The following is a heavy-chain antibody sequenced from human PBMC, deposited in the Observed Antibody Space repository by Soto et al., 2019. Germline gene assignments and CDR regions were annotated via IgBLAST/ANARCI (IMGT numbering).Heavy chain of an antibody. CDR1: GGSISSGDYY. CDR2: IYYSGST. Sequence: SETLSLTCTVSGGSISSGDYYWSWIRQPPGKGLEWIGYIYYSGSTYYNPSLKSRVTISVDTSKNQFSLKLGSVTAADTAVYYCARAMGPATYYYDSSGPIGRFDPWGQGTLVTVSS. J-gene: IGHJ5*02. V-gene: IGHV4-30-4*01. CDR3: ARAMGPATYYYDSSGPIGRFDP. D-gene: IGHD3-22*01.